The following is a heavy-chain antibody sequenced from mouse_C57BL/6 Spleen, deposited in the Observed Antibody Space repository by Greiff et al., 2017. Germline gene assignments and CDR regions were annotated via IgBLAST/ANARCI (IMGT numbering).Heavy chain of an antibody. CDR1: GYTFTSYT. V-gene: IGHV1-4*01. CDR2: INPSSGYT. J-gene: IGHJ3*01. Sequence: QVQLQQSGAELARPGASVKMSCKASGYTFTSYTMHWVKQRPGQGLEWIGYINPSSGYTKYNQKFKDKATLTADKSASTAYMQLSSLTSEDSAVYYCARGEVTGTCFAYWGQGTLVTVSA. CDR3: ARGEVTGTCFAY. D-gene: IGHD4-1*01.